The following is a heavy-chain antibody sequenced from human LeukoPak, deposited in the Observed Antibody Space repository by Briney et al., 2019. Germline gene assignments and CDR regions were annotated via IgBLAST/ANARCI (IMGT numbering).Heavy chain of an antibody. J-gene: IGHJ4*02. CDR3: ASAVTMIGVVNLKGPFIC. Sequence: SETLSLTCAVYGGSFSGYYWSWIRQPPGKGLEWIGEINHSGSTNYNPSLKSRVTISVDTSKNQFSLKLSSVTAADTAVYYCASAVTMIGVVNLKGPFICWGQGTLVTVSS. D-gene: IGHD3-22*01. CDR2: INHSGST. V-gene: IGHV4-34*01. CDR1: GGSFSGYY.